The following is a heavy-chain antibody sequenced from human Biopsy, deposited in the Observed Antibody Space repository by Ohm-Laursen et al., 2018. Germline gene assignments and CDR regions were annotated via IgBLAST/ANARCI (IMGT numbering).Heavy chain of an antibody. Sequence: SETLSLTCSVSGDSINNYYWSWIRQPAGKGLEWIGRIYTSGSPNYILSLESRVTMSVDTSKNQFSLNLRSVTAADTAVYYCARGTGRYYVYGAFDIWGQGTVVTVSS. J-gene: IGHJ3*02. V-gene: IGHV4-4*07. CDR1: GDSINNYY. CDR3: ARGTGRYYVYGAFDI. D-gene: IGHD1-26*01. CDR2: IYTSGSP.